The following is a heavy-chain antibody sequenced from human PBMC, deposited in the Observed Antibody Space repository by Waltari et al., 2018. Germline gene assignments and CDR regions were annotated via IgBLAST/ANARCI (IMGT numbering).Heavy chain of an antibody. V-gene: IGHV1-2*02. CDR1: GYIFNDYS. CDR3: ARLSEY. J-gene: IGHJ4*02. CDR2: INPNGGAT. Sequence: QVDLVQSGPEVKKPGASVKVSCKTSGYIFNDYSLHWVRRAPGQGLEWLGWINPNGGATYYAPKFRDRVTITTDTSIRTVYMHLTSLTSDDTALYFCARLSEYWGQGTLITVSS.